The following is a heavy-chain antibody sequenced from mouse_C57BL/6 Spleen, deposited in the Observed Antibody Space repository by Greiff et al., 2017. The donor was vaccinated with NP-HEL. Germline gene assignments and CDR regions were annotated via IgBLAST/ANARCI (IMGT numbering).Heavy chain of an antibody. D-gene: IGHD1-1*01. J-gene: IGHJ4*01. CDR3: ARTLYYGSSFYAMDY. CDR1: GFTFSDYG. V-gene: IGHV5-17*01. CDR2: ISSGSSTI. Sequence: EVQRVESGGGLVKPGGSLKLSCAASGFTFSDYGMHWVRQAPEKGLEWVAYISSGSSTIYYADTVKGRFTISRDNAKNTLFLQMTSLRSEDTAMYYCARTLYYGSSFYAMDYWGQGTSVTVSS.